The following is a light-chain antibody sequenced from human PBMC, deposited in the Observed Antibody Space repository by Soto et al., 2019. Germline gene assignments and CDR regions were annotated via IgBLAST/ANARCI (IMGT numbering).Light chain of an antibody. J-gene: IGKJ3*01. V-gene: IGKV3-11*01. CDR1: QSVGSY. Sequence: EIVLTQSPATLSLSPGERASFSCRASQSVGSYLAWYQQKPGQAPRLLIYDASNRATGIPARFSAGGSGTDFALTVSSLAPEDFAVYYCQQRTNWPPTFGPGTNVDFK. CDR2: DAS. CDR3: QQRTNWPPT.